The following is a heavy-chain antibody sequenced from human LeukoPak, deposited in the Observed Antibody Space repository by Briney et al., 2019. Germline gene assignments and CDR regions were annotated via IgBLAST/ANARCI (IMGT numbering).Heavy chain of an antibody. CDR2: IHQSEVT. CDR3: AQHGDFYFDT. V-gene: IGHV4-34*01. D-gene: IGHD3/OR15-3a*01. J-gene: IGHJ2*01. CDR1: GGSFSGRY. Sequence: PSQTLSLTCAVFGGSFSGRYWRWVHQPPGKGREWIGQIHQSEVTSYNPSLGSRVTMSVDTSKKQVSLYLTSVTAADTAVYFCAQHGDFYFDTWGRGTLVTVSS.